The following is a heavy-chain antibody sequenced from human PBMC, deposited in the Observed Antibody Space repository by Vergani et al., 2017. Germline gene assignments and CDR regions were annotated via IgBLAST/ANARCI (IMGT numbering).Heavy chain of an antibody. CDR1: GYTFTSYD. CDR3: ARGRGRYNWFDP. D-gene: IGHD5-12*01. Sequence: QVQLVQSGAEVKKPGASVKVSCKASGYTFTSYDINWVRQATGQGLEWMGWMNPKRGNTGYAQKFQGRVTMTRNTSISTSYMELSSLRSEDTAVYYCARGRGRYNWFDPWGQGTLVTVSS. CDR2: MNPKRGNT. J-gene: IGHJ5*02. V-gene: IGHV1-8*01.